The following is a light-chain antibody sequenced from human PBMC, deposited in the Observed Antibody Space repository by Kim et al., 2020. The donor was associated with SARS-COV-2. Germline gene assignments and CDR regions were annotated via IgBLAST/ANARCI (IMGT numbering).Light chain of an antibody. CDR1: RNVDNNY. V-gene: IGKV3-20*01. Sequence: EVVLMQSPGTLSLSPGETATLSCRASRNVDNNYLAWYQQRPGQAPRLLIYSISKRATGIPDRFSGSGSGTDFTLTISRLEPEDFVVYFCQYYDRSLSTFGQGTKLEI. CDR3: QYYDRSLST. J-gene: IGKJ2*01. CDR2: SIS.